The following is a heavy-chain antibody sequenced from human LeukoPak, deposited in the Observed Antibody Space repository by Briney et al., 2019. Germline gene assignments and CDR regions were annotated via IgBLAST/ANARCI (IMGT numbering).Heavy chain of an antibody. J-gene: IGHJ6*02. CDR3: ARQYSSGWHYCYGMDV. CDR2: KYYSSKWYN. D-gene: IGHD6-19*01. Sequence: SQTLSLTCAISGDSVSSNSDAWNWIRQSPSRGLEWLGSKYYSSKWYNDYTVSVKSRITINPDTSKNNFSLQLNSVTPEDTAVYYCARQYSSGWHYCYGMDVWGQGTTVTVSS. V-gene: IGHV6-1*01. CDR1: GDSVSSNSDA.